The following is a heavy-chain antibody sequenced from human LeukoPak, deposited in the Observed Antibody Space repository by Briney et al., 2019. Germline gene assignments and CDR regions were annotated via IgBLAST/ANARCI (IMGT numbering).Heavy chain of an antibody. J-gene: IGHJ5*02. D-gene: IGHD5-18*01. CDR3: ARGLPPKNPWIQPGWFDP. CDR1: GGSISSGSYY. V-gene: IGHV4-61*02. Sequence: SETLSLTCTVSGGSISSGSYYWSWIRQPAGKGLEWIGRIYTSGSTNYNPSLKSRVTISVDTSKNQFSLKLSSVTAADTAVYYCARGLPPKNPWIQPGWFDPWGQGTLVTVSS. CDR2: IYTSGST.